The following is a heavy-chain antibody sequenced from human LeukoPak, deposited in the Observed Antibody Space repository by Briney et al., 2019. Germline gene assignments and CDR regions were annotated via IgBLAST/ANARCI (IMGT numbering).Heavy chain of an antibody. Sequence: PSETLSLTFTVSGGSISSSSYYWGWIRQPPGKGLEWIGSIYYSGSTYYNPSLKSRVTISVDTSKNQFSLKLSSVTAADTAVYYCARAPGSAASIYYYYYMDVWGKGTTITVSS. J-gene: IGHJ6*03. D-gene: IGHD2-2*01. CDR3: ARAPGSAASIYYYYYMDV. V-gene: IGHV4-39*07. CDR1: GGSISSSSYY. CDR2: IYYSGST.